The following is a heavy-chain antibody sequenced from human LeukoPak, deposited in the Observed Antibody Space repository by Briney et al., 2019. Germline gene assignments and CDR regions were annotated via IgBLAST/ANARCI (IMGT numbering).Heavy chain of an antibody. CDR3: STDLIYDVSGYSSH. D-gene: IGHD3-22*01. Sequence: PGGSLRLSCAASGFTFSSYEMNWVRQAPGKGLEWVGRIKSKTDGGTTDYAAPAKGRFTISRDDSKNTLYLQMNSLKTEDTAVYYCSTDLIYDVSGYSSHWGQGTLVTVSS. V-gene: IGHV3-15*01. CDR2: IKSKTDGGTT. J-gene: IGHJ4*02. CDR1: GFTFSSYE.